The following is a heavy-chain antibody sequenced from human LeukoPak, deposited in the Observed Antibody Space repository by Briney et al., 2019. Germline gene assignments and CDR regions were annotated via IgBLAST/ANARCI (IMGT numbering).Heavy chain of an antibody. CDR1: GGTFSSYA. CDR2: IIPIFGTA. D-gene: IGHD3-16*01. Sequence: ASVTVSCKASGGTFSSYAISWVRQAPGQGLEWMGGIIPIFGTANYAQKFQGRVTITADESTSTAYMELSSLRSEDTAVYYCARARGIVDAFDIWGQGTMVTVSS. V-gene: IGHV1-69*13. J-gene: IGHJ3*02. CDR3: ARARGIVDAFDI.